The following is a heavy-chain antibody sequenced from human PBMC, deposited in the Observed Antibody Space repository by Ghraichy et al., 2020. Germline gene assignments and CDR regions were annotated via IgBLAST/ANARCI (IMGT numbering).Heavy chain of an antibody. CDR2: ISGSSAYI. D-gene: IGHD3-10*01. V-gene: IGHV3-21*01. Sequence: GGSLRLSCAASGFTFSSYNMNWVRQAPGKGLEWVSSISGSSAYIYYADSVKGRFTISRDNAKNSLYLQMNSLRAEDTAVYYCGGSRNYYTLDYWGQGTLVTVSS. J-gene: IGHJ4*02. CDR1: GFTFSSYN. CDR3: GGSRNYYTLDY.